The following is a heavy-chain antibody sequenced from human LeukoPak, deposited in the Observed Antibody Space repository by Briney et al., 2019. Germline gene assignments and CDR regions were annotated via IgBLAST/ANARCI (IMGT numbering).Heavy chain of an antibody. J-gene: IGHJ4*02. CDR1: GYSISSSTW. CDR2: IYYSGSI. V-gene: IGHV4-28*05. D-gene: IGHD2-2*03. Sequence: PSDTLSLACADSGYSISSSTWWGWIRQPPGKGLEWIGYIYYSGSIYYNPSLKSRVTMSVDTSQNQFSLKLRSVTAVDTAVYYCAKIGYCRTTTCSGAFDYWGQGTLVTVSS. CDR3: AKIGYCRTTTCSGAFDY.